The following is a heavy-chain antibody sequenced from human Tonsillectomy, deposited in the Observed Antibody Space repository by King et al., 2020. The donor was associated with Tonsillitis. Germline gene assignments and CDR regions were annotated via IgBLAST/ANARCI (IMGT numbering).Heavy chain of an antibody. D-gene: IGHD4-23*01. Sequence: VQLQESGPGLVKPSETLSLTCTVSGGSISSYYWSWIRQPPGKGLEWIGYVYSSGSTNYNPSLKSRVTILGDTSTNQFSLKLSSVTAADTAVYYCASRVNTAWYFDLWGRGTLVTVSS. V-gene: IGHV4-59*01. J-gene: IGHJ2*01. CDR2: VYSSGST. CDR3: ASRVNTAWYFDL. CDR1: GGSISSYY.